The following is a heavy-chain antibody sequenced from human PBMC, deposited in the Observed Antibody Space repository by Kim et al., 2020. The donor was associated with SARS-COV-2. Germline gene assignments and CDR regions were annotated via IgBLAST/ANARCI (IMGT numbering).Heavy chain of an antibody. V-gene: IGHV3-74*03. CDR1: GFSLTNYW. CDR2: ITMHGTFVQGSSA. Sequence: GGSLRLSCDASGFSLTNYWMNWVRQGPGKGLEWVSRITMHGTFVQGSSASYADSVKGRFTVSRDNAKKTLYLQMNSLRIEDTALYFCASACYDYGDFRDGFDVWGQGTFVFVSS. CDR3: ASACYDYGDFRDGFDV. D-gene: IGHD4-17*01. J-gene: IGHJ3*01.